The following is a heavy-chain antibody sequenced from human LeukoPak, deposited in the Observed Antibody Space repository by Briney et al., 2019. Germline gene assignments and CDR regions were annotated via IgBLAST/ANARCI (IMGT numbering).Heavy chain of an antibody. Sequence: ASLKVSCKASGYTFTSYDINWVRQATGQGLEWMGWINPNSGGTNYAQKFQGRVTMTRDTSISTAYMELSRLRSDDTAVYYCARGFLEWLGLDYWGQGTLVTVSS. V-gene: IGHV1-2*02. CDR3: ARGFLEWLGLDY. J-gene: IGHJ4*02. CDR1: GYTFTSYD. CDR2: INPNSGGT. D-gene: IGHD3-3*01.